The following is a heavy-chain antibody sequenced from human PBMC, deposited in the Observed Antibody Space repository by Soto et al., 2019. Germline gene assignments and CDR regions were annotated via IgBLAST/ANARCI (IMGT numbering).Heavy chain of an antibody. D-gene: IGHD6-25*01. V-gene: IGHV4-59*01. J-gene: IGHJ6*02. CDR3: ARRLYYYGMDV. CDR1: GGSISSYY. Sequence: PSETLSLTCTVSGGSISSYYRSWIRQPPGKGLEWIGYIYYSGSTNYNPSLKSRVTISVDTSKNQFSLKLSSVTAADTAVYYCARRLYYYGMDVWGQGTTVTV. CDR2: IYYSGST.